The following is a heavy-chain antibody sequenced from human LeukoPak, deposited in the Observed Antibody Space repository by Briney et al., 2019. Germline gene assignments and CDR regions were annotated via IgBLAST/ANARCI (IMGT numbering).Heavy chain of an antibody. J-gene: IGHJ4*02. Sequence: SSETLSLTCAVYGGSFSGYYWSWIRQPPGKGLEWIGEINQSGSTNYNPSLKSRVTISVDTSKNQFSLKLNSVTAADTAVYYCARDETTVTTSPGYWGQGTLVTVSS. CDR1: GGSFSGYY. CDR3: ARDETTVTTSPGY. V-gene: IGHV4-34*01. CDR2: INQSGST. D-gene: IGHD4-17*01.